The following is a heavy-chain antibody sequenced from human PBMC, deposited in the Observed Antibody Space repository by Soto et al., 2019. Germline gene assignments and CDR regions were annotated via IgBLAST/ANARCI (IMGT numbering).Heavy chain of an antibody. Sequence: PSETLSLTCSVSGGSINDDTYYWGWIRQPPGKGLEWIGSIYYSGASSYNPSLESRVTMSVDTSKKQLSLRLRSVTAADTAVYYCARAGNTWFGESLQDYWGQGTLVTVSSGKVLKASVKVSCKTSGGTFSSYVDPWGQGTLVTVSS. V-gene: IGHV4-39*01. J-gene: IGHJ5*02. CDR1: GGSINDDTYY. CDR3: ARAGNTWFGESLQDYWGQGTLVTVSSGKVLKASVKVSCKTSGGTFSSYVDP. D-gene: IGHD3-10*01. CDR2: IYYSGAS.